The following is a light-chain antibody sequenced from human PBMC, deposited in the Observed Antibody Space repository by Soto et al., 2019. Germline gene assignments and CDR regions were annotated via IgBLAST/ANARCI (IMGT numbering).Light chain of an antibody. CDR1: QSISSW. V-gene: IGKV1-5*01. CDR3: HQYNSYSWT. CDR2: DAS. Sequence: DIQMTQSPSTLSASVGDRVTITCRASQSISSWLAWYQQKPGKAPKLLVNDASSLESGVPSRFSGSGSGTEFTLTISALQPDDFATYYCHQYNSYSWTFGQGTNVEIK. J-gene: IGKJ1*01.